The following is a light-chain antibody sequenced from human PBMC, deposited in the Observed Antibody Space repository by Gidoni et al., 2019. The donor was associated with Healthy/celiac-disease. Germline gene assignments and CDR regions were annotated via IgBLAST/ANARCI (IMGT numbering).Light chain of an antibody. Sequence: DIQLTKSPSFLSASVGDRVPITCRVSQRISSYLDWYQTKPGKAPQLLIYAASTLQSGVPSRFSGSGSGTEFTLTIISLQPEDFATYYCQQLNSYPLTFGGGTKVEIK. CDR3: QQLNSYPLT. V-gene: IGKV1-9*01. J-gene: IGKJ4*01. CDR1: QRISSY. CDR2: AAS.